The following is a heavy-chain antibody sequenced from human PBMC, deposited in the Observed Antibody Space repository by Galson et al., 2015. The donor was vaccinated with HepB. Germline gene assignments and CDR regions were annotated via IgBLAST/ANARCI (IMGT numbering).Heavy chain of an antibody. CDR3: ARTMVRGVYGMDV. V-gene: IGHV1-46*04. CDR2: INPSGGST. D-gene: IGHD3-10*01. CDR1: GYTFTSYY. J-gene: IGHJ6*02. Sequence: SVKVSCKASGYTFTSYYMHWVRQAPGQGLEWMGMINPSGGSTSYAQKLQGRVTMTRDTSTSTVYMELSSLRSEDTAVYYCARTMVRGVYGMDVWGQGTTVTVSS.